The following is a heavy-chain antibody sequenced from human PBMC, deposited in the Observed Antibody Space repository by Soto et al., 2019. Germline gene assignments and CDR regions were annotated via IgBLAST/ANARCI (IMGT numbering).Heavy chain of an antibody. Sequence: GASVKVSCKASGGTFSSYAISWVRQAPGQGLEWMGGIIPIFGTANYAQKFQGRVTITADESTSTAYMELSSLRSEDTAVYYCARMGIAAAGTCRDYWGQGSLVPVSS. D-gene: IGHD6-13*01. V-gene: IGHV1-69*13. CDR2: IIPIFGTA. CDR1: GGTFSSYA. J-gene: IGHJ4*02. CDR3: ARMGIAAAGTCRDY.